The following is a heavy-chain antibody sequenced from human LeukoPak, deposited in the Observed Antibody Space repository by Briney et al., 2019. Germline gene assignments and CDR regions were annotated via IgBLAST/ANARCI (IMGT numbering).Heavy chain of an antibody. CDR3: AKDPDY. J-gene: IGHJ4*02. CDR1: GFTFSSYG. CDR2: ISYDGSNK. V-gene: IGHV3-30*18. Sequence: TGGSLRLSCAASGFTFSSYGMHWVRQAPGKGLEWVAVISYDGSNKYYADSVKGRFTISRDNSKNTLYLQMNSLRAEDTAVYYCAKDPDYWGQGTLVIVSS.